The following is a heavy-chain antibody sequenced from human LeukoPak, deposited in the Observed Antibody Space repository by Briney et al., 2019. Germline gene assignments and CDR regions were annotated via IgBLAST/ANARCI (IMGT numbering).Heavy chain of an antibody. V-gene: IGHV3-64*04. CDR2: ISSNGGST. J-gene: IGHJ4*02. CDR1: GFTFSSYA. Sequence: GGSLRLSCSASGFTFSSYAMHWVRQAPGKGLEYVSAISSNGGSTYYADSVKGRFTISRDNSKNTLYLQMNSLRAEDTAVYYCARPYYYDSSGYSLDYWGQGTLVTVSS. CDR3: ARPYYYDSSGYSLDY. D-gene: IGHD3-22*01.